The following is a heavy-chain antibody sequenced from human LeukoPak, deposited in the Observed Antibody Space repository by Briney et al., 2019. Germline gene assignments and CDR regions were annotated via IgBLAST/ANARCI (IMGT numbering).Heavy chain of an antibody. CDR1: GGSISSSSGNC. CDR3: AKDGGLWVSAHWGDS. CDR2: IYHSGST. V-gene: IGHV4-4*02. J-gene: IGHJ4*02. D-gene: IGHD7-27*01. Sequence: ASETLSLTCAVSGGSISSSSGNCWTWVRQPPGKGLEWIGEIYHSGSTNYNPSLKSRVTMLLDKSKNQFSLKLSSVTAADTAVYYCAKDGGLWVSAHWGDSWGRGTLVTVSS.